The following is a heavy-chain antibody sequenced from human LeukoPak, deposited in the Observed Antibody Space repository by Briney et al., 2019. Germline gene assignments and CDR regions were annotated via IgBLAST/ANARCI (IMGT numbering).Heavy chain of an antibody. CDR1: GASIRSSSYY. V-gene: IGHV4-39*01. CDR2: IFYSGST. D-gene: IGHD3-10*01. Sequence: SETLSLTCTVAGASIRSSSYYWGWIRQPPGRGLEWIGSIFYSGSTYYNPSIKSRVTISVDTSKNQFSLKLRSVTAADTAVYYCASTLTYYYGSGSYYIDCWGQGTLVTVSS. CDR3: ASTLTYYYGSGSYYIDC. J-gene: IGHJ4*02.